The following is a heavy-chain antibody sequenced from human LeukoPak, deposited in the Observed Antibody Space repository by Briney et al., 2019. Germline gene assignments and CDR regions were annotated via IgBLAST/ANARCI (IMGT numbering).Heavy chain of an antibody. V-gene: IGHV3-7*03. CDR3: ARAVTSTEGY. J-gene: IGHJ4*02. CDR1: GFTFNTYW. Sequence: PGGSLRLSCAASGFTFNTYWMTWVRQAPGKGLEWVASINENGSKKSYVDSVKGRFTISRDNAQKSLYLEMNSLRAEDTAVYYCARAVTSTEGYWGQGTLVTVSS. CDR2: INENGSKK.